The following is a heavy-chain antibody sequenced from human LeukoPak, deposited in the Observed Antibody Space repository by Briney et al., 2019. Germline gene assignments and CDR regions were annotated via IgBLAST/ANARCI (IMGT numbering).Heavy chain of an antibody. D-gene: IGHD1-7*01. J-gene: IGHJ6*03. CDR2: IYTSGST. V-gene: IGHV4-4*07. CDR1: GGSISSYY. Sequence: PSETLSLTCTVSGGSISSYYWSWIRQPAGKGLEWIGRIYTSGSTNYNPSLKSRVTMSVDTSKNQFSLKLSSVTAADMAVYYCARGSGTTSDYYYMDVWGKGTTVTVSS. CDR3: ARGSGTTSDYYYMDV.